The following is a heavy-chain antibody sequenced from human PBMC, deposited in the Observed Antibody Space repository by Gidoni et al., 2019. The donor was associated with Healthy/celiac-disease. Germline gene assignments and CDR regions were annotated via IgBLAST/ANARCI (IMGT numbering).Heavy chain of an antibody. CDR3: ASYDSSGLGFQH. V-gene: IGHV3-21*01. Sequence: EVQLVESGGGLVKPGGSLRLSCAASGFTFSSYSMNWVRQAPGKGLEWVSSISSSSSYIYYADSVKGRFTISRDNAKNSLYLQMNSLRAEDTAVYYCASYDSSGLGFQHWGQGTLVTVSS. CDR2: ISSSSSYI. D-gene: IGHD3-22*01. CDR1: GFTFSSYS. J-gene: IGHJ1*01.